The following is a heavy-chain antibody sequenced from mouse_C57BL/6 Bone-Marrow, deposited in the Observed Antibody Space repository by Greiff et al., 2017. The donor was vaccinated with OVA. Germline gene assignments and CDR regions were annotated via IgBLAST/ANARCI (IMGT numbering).Heavy chain of an antibody. CDR2: IYPGDGDT. V-gene: IGHV1-82*01. CDR3: AIFPHGAMDY. J-gene: IGHJ4*01. CDR1: GYAFSSSW. Sequence: VHLVESGPELVKPGASVKISCKASGYAFSSSWMNWVKQRPGKGLEWIGRIYPGDGDTNYNGKFKGKATLTADKSSSTAYMQLSSLTSEDSAVYFCAIFPHGAMDYWGQGTSVTVSS.